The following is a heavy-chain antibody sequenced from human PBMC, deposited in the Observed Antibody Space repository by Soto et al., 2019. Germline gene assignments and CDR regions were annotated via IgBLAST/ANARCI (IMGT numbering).Heavy chain of an antibody. V-gene: IGHV1-18*01. D-gene: IGHD3-10*01. Sequence: QVQLVQSGAEVKKPGASVKVSCKPSGYTFTSYGITWVRQAPGQGLELVGWISAYNGNTNYAQKFQGRVTMTTDRSTSTAYMELGSLGSDDTAVYYCASGWFGEFVYQFDYWGQGTLVTVSS. CDR1: GYTFTSYG. CDR3: ASGWFGEFVYQFDY. J-gene: IGHJ4*02. CDR2: ISAYNGNT.